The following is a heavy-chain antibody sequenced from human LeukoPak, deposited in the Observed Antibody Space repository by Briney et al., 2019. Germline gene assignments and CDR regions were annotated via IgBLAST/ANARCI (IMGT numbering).Heavy chain of an antibody. D-gene: IGHD3-22*01. V-gene: IGHV4-34*01. CDR1: GGSFSGYY. J-gene: IGHJ5*02. CDR3: ARDRLVWFDP. CDR2: INHSGST. Sequence: SETLSLTCAVYGGSFSGYYWSWIRQPPGKGLEWIGEINHSGSTNYNPSLKSRVTISVDTSKNQFPLKLSSVTAADTAVYYCARDRLVWFDPWGQGTLVTVSS.